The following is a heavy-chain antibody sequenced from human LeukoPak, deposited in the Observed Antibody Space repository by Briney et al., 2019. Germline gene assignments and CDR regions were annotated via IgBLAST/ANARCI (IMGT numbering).Heavy chain of an antibody. CDR3: AREGSTSFYYYYYYMDV. V-gene: IGHV1-18*01. CDR1: GYTFTSYG. D-gene: IGHD2-2*01. CDR2: ISAYNGNT. J-gene: IGHJ6*03. Sequence: TVKVSCKASGYTFTSYGISWVRQAPGQGLEWMGWISAYNGNTNYAQKLQGRVTMTTDTSTSTAYMELRSLRSDDTAVYYCAREGSTSFYYYYYYMDVWGKGTTVTVSS.